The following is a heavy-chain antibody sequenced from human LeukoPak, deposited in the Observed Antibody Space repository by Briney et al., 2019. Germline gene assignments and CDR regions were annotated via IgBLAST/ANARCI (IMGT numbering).Heavy chain of an antibody. CDR2: MNPNSGNT. J-gene: IGHJ4*02. D-gene: IGHD2-2*01. CDR1: GYTFTNYD. V-gene: IGHV1-8*01. Sequence: GASVNVSCKASGYTFTNYDINWVRQASGQGLDWMGLMNPNSGNTGYAQKFQGRVTMTRNTSISTAYMELSSLSSEDTAVYYCARGPGCISTSCPYYFDYWGQGTLVTVSS. CDR3: ARGPGCISTSCPYYFDY.